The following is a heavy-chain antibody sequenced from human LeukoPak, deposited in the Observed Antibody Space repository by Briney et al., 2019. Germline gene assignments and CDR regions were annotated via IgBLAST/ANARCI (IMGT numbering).Heavy chain of an antibody. CDR1: GFTVSSNY. CDR3: AREVDGYNYHYYIDY. CDR2: IYSGGST. Sequence: GGSLRLSCAASGFTVSSNYMSWVRQAPGKGLEWVSVIYSGGSTYYADSVKGRFTISRDNSKNTLYLQMNSLRAEDTAVYYCAREVDGYNYHYYIDYWGQGTLVTVSS. J-gene: IGHJ4*02. D-gene: IGHD5-24*01. V-gene: IGHV3-53*01.